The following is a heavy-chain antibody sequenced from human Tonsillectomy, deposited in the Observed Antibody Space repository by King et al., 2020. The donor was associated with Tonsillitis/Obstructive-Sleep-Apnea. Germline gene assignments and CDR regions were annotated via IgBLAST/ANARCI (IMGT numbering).Heavy chain of an antibody. Sequence: EVQLVESGGLLLQPGGSLRLSCAASGFTFSTYAMSWVRQAPGKGLEWVSSISGSGATTSYADSVKGRFTISRDNSKNTLYLQMNTLRAEDTAIYYCAKISSWEFLRYLDYWGQGTLVTVYS. CDR2: ISGSGATT. J-gene: IGHJ4*02. D-gene: IGHD3-10*01. CDR1: GFTFSTYA. V-gene: IGHV3-23*04. CDR3: AKISSWEFLRYLDY.